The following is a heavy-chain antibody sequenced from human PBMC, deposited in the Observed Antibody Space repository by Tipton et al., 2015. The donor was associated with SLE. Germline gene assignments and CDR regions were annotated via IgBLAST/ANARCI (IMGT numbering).Heavy chain of an antibody. CDR1: GFTVSSNY. CDR3: AGGSGWPFDY. J-gene: IGHJ4*02. Sequence: SLRLSCAASGFTVSSNYVSWVRQAPGKGLDWISVIYRDERTYYADSVKGRFTISRDNSTNTVYVHMNSLRAEDTAIYYCAGGSGWPFDYWGQGTLVTVSS. D-gene: IGHD6-19*01. CDR2: IYRDERT. V-gene: IGHV3-66*02.